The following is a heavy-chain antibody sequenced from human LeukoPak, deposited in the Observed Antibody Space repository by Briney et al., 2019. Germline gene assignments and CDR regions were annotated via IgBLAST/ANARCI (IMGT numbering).Heavy chain of an antibody. CDR3: ARDYYFWGSYRPDDAFDI. D-gene: IGHD3-16*02. J-gene: IGHJ3*02. CDR2: ISAYNGNT. V-gene: IGHV1-18*01. Sequence: ASVKVSCKASGYTFTSYGISWVRQAPGQGLEWMGWISAYNGNTNYAQKLQGRVTMTTDTSTSTAYMELRSLRSDDTAVYYCARDYYFWGSYRPDDAFDIWGQGTMVTVSS. CDR1: GYTFTSYG.